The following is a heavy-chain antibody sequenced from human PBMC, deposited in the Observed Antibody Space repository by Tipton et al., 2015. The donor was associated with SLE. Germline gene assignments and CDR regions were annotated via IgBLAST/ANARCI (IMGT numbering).Heavy chain of an antibody. CDR3: ARETYGVSGF. D-gene: IGHD5/OR15-5a*01. V-gene: IGHV3-49*04. J-gene: IGHJ4*02. CDR1: GFIFTSYG. Sequence: RSLRLSCVASGFIFTSYGMRWVRQAPGKGLEWVGFIRTKAYGATAEYAASVKGRFTIARDDSESIAYLQMNSLKGEDTGRYYCARETYGVSGFWGQGTLVTVSS. CDR2: IRTKAYGATA.